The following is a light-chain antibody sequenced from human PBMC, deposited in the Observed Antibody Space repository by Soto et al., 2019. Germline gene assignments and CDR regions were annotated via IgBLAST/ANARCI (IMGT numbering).Light chain of an antibody. V-gene: IGKV3-20*01. Sequence: EIVLTQSPGTLSLSPGERATLSCRASQSVSSSYLAWYQQKPGQAPRLLIYDASSSATGIPDRFSGSGSGTDFTLTISRLEPEDFAVYYCQQYGSSILTFGGGTKVEIK. CDR3: QQYGSSILT. CDR1: QSVSSSY. CDR2: DAS. J-gene: IGKJ4*01.